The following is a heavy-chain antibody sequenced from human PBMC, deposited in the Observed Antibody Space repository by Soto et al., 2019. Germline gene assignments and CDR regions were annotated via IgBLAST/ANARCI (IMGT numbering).Heavy chain of an antibody. Sequence: SETLSLTCAVYGGSFSGYYWSWIRQPPGKGLEWIGEINHSGSTNYNPSLKSRVTISVDTSKNQFSLKLSSVTAADTAVYFCARGQRCSSTSCYFRRNWFDPWGQGTLVTVSS. D-gene: IGHD2-2*01. CDR2: INHSGST. CDR1: GGSFSGYY. V-gene: IGHV4-34*01. CDR3: ARGQRCSSTSCYFRRNWFDP. J-gene: IGHJ5*02.